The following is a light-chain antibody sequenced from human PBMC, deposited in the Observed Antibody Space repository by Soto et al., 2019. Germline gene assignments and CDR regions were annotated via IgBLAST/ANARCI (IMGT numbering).Light chain of an antibody. CDR2: AAS. CDR3: QKYSSVPV. J-gene: IGKJ3*01. V-gene: IGKV1-27*01. Sequence: DIQMTQSPTSLSASVGDRVTITCRASQGIRNYVAWYQQIPGKAPKLLIYAASTWQSGVPSRFSGSGSGTDFTLTINGLQPEVVATYSCQKYSSVPVFGPGTKVEIK. CDR1: QGIRNY.